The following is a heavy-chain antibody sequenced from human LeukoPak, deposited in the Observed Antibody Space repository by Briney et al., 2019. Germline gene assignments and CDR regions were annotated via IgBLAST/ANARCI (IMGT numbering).Heavy chain of an antibody. J-gene: IGHJ4*02. Sequence: GGSLRLSCAASGFTFSSYWMHWVRQAPGKGLVWVSRINSDGSSTSYADSVKGRFTISRDNAKNTLYLQMNSLRAEDTAVYYCARGSPVAGTWAYWGQGTLVTVSS. CDR1: GFTFSSYW. D-gene: IGHD6-19*01. CDR2: INSDGSST. V-gene: IGHV3-74*01. CDR3: ARGSPVAGTWAY.